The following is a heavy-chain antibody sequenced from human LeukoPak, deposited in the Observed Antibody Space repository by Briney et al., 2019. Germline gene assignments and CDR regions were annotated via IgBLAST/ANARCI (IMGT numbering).Heavy chain of an antibody. D-gene: IGHD2-2*01. Sequence: GASVRVSSKASGYTFTGYYIHWVRQAPGQGLEWMGWINPNSGDTKYEQRFQGRVTMTRDTSISTAYMELTRLRSDDAAVYFCARDGSWSSISYSDYWGQGTLVTVSS. CDR2: INPNSGDT. V-gene: IGHV1-2*02. J-gene: IGHJ4*02. CDR1: GYTFTGYY. CDR3: ARDGSWSSISYSDY.